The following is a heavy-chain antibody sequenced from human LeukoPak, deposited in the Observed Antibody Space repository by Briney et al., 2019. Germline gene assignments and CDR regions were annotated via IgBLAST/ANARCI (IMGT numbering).Heavy chain of an antibody. CDR1: GFTFSSYS. Sequence: PGGSLRLSCAASGFTFSSYSMNWVRQAPGKGLEWVSYINSSSSTIYYADSVKGRFTISRDNAKNSLYLQMNSLRAEDTAVYYCARDLFRDYGDYYNWFDPWGQGTLVTVSS. V-gene: IGHV3-48*01. J-gene: IGHJ5*02. CDR3: ARDLFRDYGDYYNWFDP. CDR2: INSSSSTI. D-gene: IGHD4-17*01.